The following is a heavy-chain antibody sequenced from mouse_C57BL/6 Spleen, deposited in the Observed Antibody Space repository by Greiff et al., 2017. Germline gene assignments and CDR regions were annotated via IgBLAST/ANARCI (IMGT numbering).Heavy chain of an antibody. CDR2: INPGSGGT. D-gene: IGHD1-1*01. CDR1: GYAFTNYL. CDR3: ARRRSSSDFDY. J-gene: IGHJ2*01. Sequence: VQLVESGAELVRPGTSVKVSCKASGYAFTNYLIEWVKQRPGQGLEWIGVINPGSGGTNYNEKFKGKATLTADKSSSTAYMQLSSLTSEDSAVYFSARRRSSSDFDYWGQGTTLTVSS. V-gene: IGHV1-54*01.